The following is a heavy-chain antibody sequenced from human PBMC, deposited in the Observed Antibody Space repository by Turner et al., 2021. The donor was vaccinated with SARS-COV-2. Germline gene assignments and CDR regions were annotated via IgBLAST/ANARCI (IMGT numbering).Heavy chain of an antibody. CDR2: IYSGGST. J-gene: IGHJ6*02. CDR3: ARGGHYYYGLDV. CDR1: GVTVSSNY. Sequence: EVQLVSSGGVLIQPGGSLRLSCAASGVTVSSNYMSWVRQAPGKGLEWVSVIYSGGSTFDSDSVKGRFTISRDNSKNTLYLQMNSLRAEDTAVYYCARGGHYYYGLDVWGQGTTVTVSS. V-gene: IGHV3-53*01. D-gene: IGHD3-10*01.